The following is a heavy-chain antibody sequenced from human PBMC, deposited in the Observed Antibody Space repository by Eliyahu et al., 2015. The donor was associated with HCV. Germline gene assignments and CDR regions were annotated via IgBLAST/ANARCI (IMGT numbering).Heavy chain of an antibody. V-gene: IGHV4-59*01. J-gene: IGHJ5*02. D-gene: IGHD6-19*01. Sequence: QVQLQESGPGLVKPSEXLSLTCTXSGGSITTYXWSWIRQPPGKGLEWIGYIHYSGSTNXNPSLKSRVTISVDTSKNXFSLILXSVTPADTAVYYCAXGGGGIAVAGTGGWFDPWGQGTLVTVSS. CDR3: AXGGGGIAVAGTGGWFDP. CDR2: IHYSGST. CDR1: GGSITTYX.